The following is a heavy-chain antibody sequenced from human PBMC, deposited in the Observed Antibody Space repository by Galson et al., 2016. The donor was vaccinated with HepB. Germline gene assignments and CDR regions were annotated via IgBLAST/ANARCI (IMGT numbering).Heavy chain of an antibody. Sequence: SLRLSCAASGFTLSSHSMNWVRQAPGKGLEWVSYITSSSSSIYYADSVKGRFTISRDNAKNSLYLQMNSLGDEDTAVYYCASHWVAVDYWGRGTLVTVSS. J-gene: IGHJ4*02. V-gene: IGHV3-48*02. D-gene: IGHD7-27*01. CDR3: ASHWVAVDY. CDR2: ITSSSSSI. CDR1: GFTLSSHS.